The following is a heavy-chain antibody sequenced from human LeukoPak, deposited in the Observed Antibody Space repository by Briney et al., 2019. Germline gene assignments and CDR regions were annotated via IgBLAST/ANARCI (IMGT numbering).Heavy chain of an antibody. CDR1: GFTFSSYG. V-gene: IGHV3-30*18. CDR2: ISYDGSNK. D-gene: IGHD2-15*01. J-gene: IGHJ4*02. CDR3: AKDCSGGSCYYFDY. Sequence: GRSLRVSCAASGFTFSSYGMHWVRQAPGKGLEWVAVISYDGSNKYYADSVKGRFTISRDNSKNTLYLQMNSLRAEDTAVYYCAKDCSGGSCYYFDYWGQGTLVTVSS.